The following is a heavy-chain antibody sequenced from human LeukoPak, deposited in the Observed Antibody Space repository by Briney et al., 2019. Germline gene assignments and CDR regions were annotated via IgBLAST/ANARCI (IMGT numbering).Heavy chain of an antibody. CDR2: IWYDGSKK. CDR1: GFTFRNYG. V-gene: IGHV3-33*01. CDR3: AREPSFGAVFDY. D-gene: IGHD3-3*01. Sequence: PGRSLRLSCAASGFTFRNYGMHWVRQAPGKGLEWVAGIWYDGSKKNYADSVKGRFTISRDNSKNTLYLEMNSLRDEDTAVYLCAREPSFGAVFDYWGQGTLVTV. J-gene: IGHJ4*02.